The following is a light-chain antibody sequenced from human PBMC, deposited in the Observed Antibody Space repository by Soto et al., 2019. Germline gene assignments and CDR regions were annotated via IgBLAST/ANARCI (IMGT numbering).Light chain of an antibody. CDR2: AAS. Sequence: DLQMTQSPSSLAASVGDRVTITCRASQGIGNGLSWFQQKPGKAPKRLIYAASTLQSGVPSRFSGSGSGTDFTLTISSLQPEDFATYYCLRHNDYPITFGQGTRLEIK. CDR1: QGIGNG. J-gene: IGKJ5*01. V-gene: IGKV1-17*01. CDR3: LRHNDYPIT.